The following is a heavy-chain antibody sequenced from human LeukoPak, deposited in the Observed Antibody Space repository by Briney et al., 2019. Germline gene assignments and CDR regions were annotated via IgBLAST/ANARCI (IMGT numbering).Heavy chain of an antibody. V-gene: IGHV3-73*01. J-gene: IGHJ4*02. CDR3: TRIGAYCGGDCYSSIDY. D-gene: IGHD2-21*02. CDR1: GFTFSGSA. CDR2: IRSKANSYAT. Sequence: GGSLRLSCAASGFTFSGSAKPWVRQASGKGLEWVGRIRSKANSYATAYAASVKGRFTISRDDSKNTAYLQMNSLKTEDTAVYYCTRIGAYCGGDCYSSIDYWGQGTLVTVSS.